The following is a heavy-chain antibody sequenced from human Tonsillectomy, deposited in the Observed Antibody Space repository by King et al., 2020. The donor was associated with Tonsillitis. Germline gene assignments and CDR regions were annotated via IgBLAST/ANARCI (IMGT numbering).Heavy chain of an antibody. V-gene: IGHV3-66*01. CDR1: GFTVSSNY. D-gene: IGHD3-16*01. CDR2: IYSGGST. Sequence: VQLVESGGGLVQPGGSLRLSCSASGFTVSSNYMSWVRQAPGKGLEWVSVIYSGGSTYYADSVKGRFTISRDNSKNTLYLQMNSLRAEDTAVYYCARDLLVWGSYINWGQGTLVTVSS. CDR3: ARDLLVWGSYIN. J-gene: IGHJ4*02.